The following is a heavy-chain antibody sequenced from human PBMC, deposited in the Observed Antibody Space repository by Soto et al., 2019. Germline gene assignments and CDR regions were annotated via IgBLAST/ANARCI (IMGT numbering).Heavy chain of an antibody. D-gene: IGHD3-10*01. V-gene: IGHV4-59*01. CDR2: IYYSGST. J-gene: IGHJ4*02. CDR1: GGSISSYY. Sequence: QVQLQESGPGLVKPSETLSLTCTVSGGSISSYYWSWIRQPPGKGLEWIGYIYYSGSTNYNPSLKSRVTISVDTSKNQFSLKLSSVTAADTAVYYCAMAVDYWGQGTLVTVSS. CDR3: AMAVDY.